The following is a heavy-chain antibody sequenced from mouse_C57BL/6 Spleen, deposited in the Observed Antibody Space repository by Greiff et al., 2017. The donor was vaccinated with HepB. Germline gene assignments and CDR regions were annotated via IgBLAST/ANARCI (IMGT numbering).Heavy chain of an antibody. J-gene: IGHJ1*03. CDR1: GYAFSSYW. CDR3: ARSGLITTVVARGYFDV. V-gene: IGHV1-80*01. Sequence: QVQLKQSGAELVKPGASVKISCKASGYAFSSYWMNWVKQRPGKGLEWIGQIYPGDGDTNYNGKFKGKATLTADKSSSTAYMQLSSLTSEDSAVYVCARSGLITTVVARGYFDVWGTGTTVTVSS. CDR2: IYPGDGDT. D-gene: IGHD1-1*01.